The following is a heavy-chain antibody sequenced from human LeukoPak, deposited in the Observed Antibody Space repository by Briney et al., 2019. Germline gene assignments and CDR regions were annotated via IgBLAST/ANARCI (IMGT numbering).Heavy chain of an antibody. Sequence: TGGSLRLSCAASGFTSSGYAMIWVRQAPGKGLEWVSVISGSGETTYYADSVQGRFTISRDNSKSTLCLQMNSLRAEDTAVYYCAKQLGYCSDGSCYFPYWGQGTLVTVSS. J-gene: IGHJ4*02. V-gene: IGHV3-23*01. CDR3: AKQLGYCSDGSCYFPY. D-gene: IGHD2-15*01. CDR1: GFTSSGYA. CDR2: ISGSGETT.